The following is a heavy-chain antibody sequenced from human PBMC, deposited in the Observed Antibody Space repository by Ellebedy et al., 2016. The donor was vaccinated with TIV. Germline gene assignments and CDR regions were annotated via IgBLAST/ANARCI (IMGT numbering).Heavy chain of an antibody. CDR2: IYHSGST. J-gene: IGHJ6*02. CDR3: ARDDVVVVTAIRDYYYYGMDV. Sequence: SETLSLXXAVSGGPISSSNWWSWVRQPPGKGLEWIGEIYHSGSTNYNPSLKSRVTISVDKSKNQFSLKLSSVTAADTAVYYCARDDVVVVTAIRDYYYYGMDVWGQGTTVTVSS. D-gene: IGHD2-21*02. V-gene: IGHV4-4*02. CDR1: GGPISSSNW.